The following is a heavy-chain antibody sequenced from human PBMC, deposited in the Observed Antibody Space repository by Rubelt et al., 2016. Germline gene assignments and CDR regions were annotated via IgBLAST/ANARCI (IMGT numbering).Heavy chain of an antibody. J-gene: IGHJ2*01. CDR2: IYYTGTT. CDR1: GGSISGDY. V-gene: IGHV4-59*08. D-gene: IGHD6-6*01. CDR3: ARRIAARPLFFDL. Sequence: QLQLQESGPGLVKPSETLSLTCTVSGGSISGDYINWIRQSPGKGPEWIGFIYYTGTTNYNPSLKSRVTFSVDTSKTHFSLQLRSVTAADKAGYLCARRIAARPLFFDLWGRGILATVGS.